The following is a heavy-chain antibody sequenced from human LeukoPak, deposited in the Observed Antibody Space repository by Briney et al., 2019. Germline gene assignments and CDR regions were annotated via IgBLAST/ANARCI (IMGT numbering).Heavy chain of an antibody. V-gene: IGHV5-10-1*01. CDR2: IVPSDSYT. CDR3: ARNHPYSSGWSHPGDY. D-gene: IGHD6-19*01. CDR1: GYSFTSYW. J-gene: IGHJ4*02. Sequence: GESLKISCKGSGYSFTSYWISWVRQMPGKGLGWRGRIVPSDSYTTYSPSFQGHVTISADKSISTAYLQWSSLKASDTAMYYCARNHPYSSGWSHPGDYWGQGTLVTVSS.